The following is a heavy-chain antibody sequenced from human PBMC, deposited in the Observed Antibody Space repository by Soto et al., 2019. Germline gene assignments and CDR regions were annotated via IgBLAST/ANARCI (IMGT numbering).Heavy chain of an antibody. V-gene: IGHV1-18*04. CDR1: CYSFRNYA. CDR2: INTYKGDT. CDR3: ARDAAFWSGRNLNWFDS. Sequence: SSVKVSCEDSCYSFRNYAITWGRQAPGQGLEWMGWINTYKGDTNYAHKFQGRVTMTTDTSTSTAYMELRSLRSDDTAIYYCARDAAFWSGRNLNWFDSWGQGTLVTVSS. D-gene: IGHD3-3*01. J-gene: IGHJ5*01.